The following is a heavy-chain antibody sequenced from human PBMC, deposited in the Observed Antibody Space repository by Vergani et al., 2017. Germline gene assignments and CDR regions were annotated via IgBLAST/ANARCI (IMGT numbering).Heavy chain of an antibody. CDR1: GDSISSNYYY. Sequence: QLQLQESGPGLVRPSGTLSLTCSVSGDSISSNYYYWAWIRQPPGKGLAWIGSVYFTETTYYNPSLESRVTLSVDTSKNQLSLRMTSVTAADTAVYYCARDSWTSELRGVYWFDTWGQGTLVSVSS. CDR3: ARDSWTSELRGVYWFDT. CDR2: VYFTETT. V-gene: IGHV4-39*07. J-gene: IGHJ5*02. D-gene: IGHD3-10*01.